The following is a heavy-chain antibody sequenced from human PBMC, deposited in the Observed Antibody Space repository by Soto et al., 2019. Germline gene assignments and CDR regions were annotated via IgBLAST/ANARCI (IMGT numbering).Heavy chain of an antibody. CDR1: GGSISSYY. CDR2: IYYSGST. CDR3: ARHGSSPHFFAY. Sequence: SETLSLTCTVSGGSISSYYWSWIRQPPGKGLELIGYIYYSGSTNYNPSLKSRVTISVDTSKNQFSLKLSSVTAADTAVYYCARHGSSPHFFAYWGQGTLVTVSS. J-gene: IGHJ4*02. D-gene: IGHD6-6*01. V-gene: IGHV4-59*08.